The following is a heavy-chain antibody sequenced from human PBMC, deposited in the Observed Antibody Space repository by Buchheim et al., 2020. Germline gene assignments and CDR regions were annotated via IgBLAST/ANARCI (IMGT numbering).Heavy chain of an antibody. Sequence: QVQLQESGPGLVKPSQTLSLTCTVSGGSISSGGYYWNWIRLVPGKGLQWIGHTYNSGTTYYNPSLQGRVTISVDTSENQFSLKLSSVTAADTAVYYCARDQGGYVWYFDPWGRGSL. D-gene: IGHD5-12*01. J-gene: IGHJ2*01. CDR2: TYNSGTT. V-gene: IGHV4-31*03. CDR1: GGSISSGGYY. CDR3: ARDQGGYVWYFDP.